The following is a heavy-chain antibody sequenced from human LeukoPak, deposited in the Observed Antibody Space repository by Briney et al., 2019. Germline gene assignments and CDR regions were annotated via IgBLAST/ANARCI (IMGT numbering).Heavy chain of an antibody. J-gene: IGHJ6*03. Sequence: ASVKVSCKASGYTFTGYYMHWVRQAPVQGLEWMGWIDPNSGGTNYAQKFQGRVTMTRDTSISTAYMELSRLRSDDTAVYYCARDRAYGDYYYYYYMDVWGKGTTVTVSS. CDR1: GYTFTGYY. CDR3: ARDRAYGDYYYYYYMDV. D-gene: IGHD4-17*01. V-gene: IGHV1-2*02. CDR2: IDPNSGGT.